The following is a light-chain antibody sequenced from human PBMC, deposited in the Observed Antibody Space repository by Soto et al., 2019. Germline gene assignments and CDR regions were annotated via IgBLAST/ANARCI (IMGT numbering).Light chain of an antibody. CDR1: QSISDS. Sequence: DIQMTQSPSTLSASVGDRVTITCRASQSISDSLAWYQQKPGKAPKLLIYDASSLESGVPSRFSGSKSGTEFTLTISSLQPDDFATYYCQQYNSYPWTFGQGTKVDIK. J-gene: IGKJ1*01. V-gene: IGKV1-5*01. CDR2: DAS. CDR3: QQYNSYPWT.